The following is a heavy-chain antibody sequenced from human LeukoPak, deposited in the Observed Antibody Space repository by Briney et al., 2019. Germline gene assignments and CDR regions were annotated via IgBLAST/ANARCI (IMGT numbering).Heavy chain of an antibody. CDR1: GGSFSGYY. V-gene: IGHV4-34*01. CDR2: INHSGST. CDR3: ARVGDGYNLFGY. J-gene: IGHJ4*02. D-gene: IGHD5-24*01. Sequence: TSETLSLTCAVYGGSFSGYYWSWIRQPPGKGLEWIGEINHSGSTNYNPSLKSRVTISVDTSKNQFSLKLSSVTAADTAVYYCARVGDGYNLFGYWGQGTLVTVSS.